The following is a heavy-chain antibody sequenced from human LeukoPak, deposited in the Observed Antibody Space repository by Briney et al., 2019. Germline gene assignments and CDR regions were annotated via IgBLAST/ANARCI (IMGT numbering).Heavy chain of an antibody. V-gene: IGHV3-7*01. J-gene: IGHJ5*02. CDR3: AREMRSRLDP. CDR1: GFTFSNYW. Sequence: PGGSLRLSCAASGFTFSNYWMSWVRQALGKGLEWVANIKEDGSEKYYVDSVKGRFTISRDNRDNAKKLLYLQMNSLRAEDTAVYYCAREMRSRLDPWGQGTLVTVSS. CDR2: IKEDGSEK.